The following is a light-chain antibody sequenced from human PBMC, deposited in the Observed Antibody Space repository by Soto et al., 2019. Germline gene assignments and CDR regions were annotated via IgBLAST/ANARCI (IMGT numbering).Light chain of an antibody. J-gene: IGKJ1*01. CDR3: QQYETWRVWT. V-gene: IGKV3-15*01. CDR2: GAS. CDR1: QSISSN. Sequence: IVLTQSPATLSVSPGEKATLSCRASQSISSNLAWYQQKPGPAPRLLMYGASTRATAIPARFSGSGSGTEFTLNITSLQAEDIAVYYCQQYETWRVWTFGQGTKVEI.